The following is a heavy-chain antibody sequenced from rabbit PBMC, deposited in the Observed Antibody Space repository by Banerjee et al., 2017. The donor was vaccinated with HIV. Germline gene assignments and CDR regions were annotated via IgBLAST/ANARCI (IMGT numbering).Heavy chain of an antibody. V-gene: IGHV1S47*01. Sequence: QEQLVESGGGLVQPGGSLKLSCTVSGFDINKYGVTWVRQAPGKGLEWIGYIDPIFGVSYYATWVNGRFTISSHDAQNTLYLQLSSLTAADTATYFCARGFASGSGYYLNLWGPGTLVTVS. D-gene: IGHD1-1*01. CDR3: ARGFASGSGYYLNL. J-gene: IGHJ4*01. CDR1: GFDINKYG. CDR2: IDPIFGVS.